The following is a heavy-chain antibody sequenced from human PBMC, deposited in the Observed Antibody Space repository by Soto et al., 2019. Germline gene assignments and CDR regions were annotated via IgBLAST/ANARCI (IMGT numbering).Heavy chain of an antibody. V-gene: IGHV1-18*01. CDR3: ARDGTYYDFWSGYKKGWFDP. CDR2: ISAYNGNT. Sequence: VASVKVSCKASGYTFTSYGISWVRQAPGQGLEWMGWISAYNGNTNYAQKLQGRVTMTTDTSTSTAYMELRSLRSDDTAVYYCARDGTYYDFWSGYKKGWFDPWGQGTLVTVSS. CDR1: GYTFTSYG. J-gene: IGHJ5*02. D-gene: IGHD3-3*01.